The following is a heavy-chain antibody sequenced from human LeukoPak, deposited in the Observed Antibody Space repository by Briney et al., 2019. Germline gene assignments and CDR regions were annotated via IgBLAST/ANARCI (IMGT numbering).Heavy chain of an antibody. CDR1: GGSISNY. CDR2: IYYSGST. D-gene: IGHD3-9*01. CDR3: ARDGGYDILTGSGRGFDY. J-gene: IGHJ4*02. Sequence: SETLSLTCTVSGGSISNYWSWIRQPPGKGLEWIGYIYYSGSTNYNPSLKSRVTISVDTSKNQFSLKLRSVTAADTAVYYCARDGGYDILTGSGRGFDYWGQGTLVTVSS. V-gene: IGHV4-59*01.